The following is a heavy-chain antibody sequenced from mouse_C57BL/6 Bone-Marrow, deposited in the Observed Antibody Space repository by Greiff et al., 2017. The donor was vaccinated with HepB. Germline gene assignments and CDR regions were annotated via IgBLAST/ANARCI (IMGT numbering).Heavy chain of an antibody. CDR1: GYAFSSYW. D-gene: IGHD2-3*01. CDR2: IYPGDGDT. CDR3: ARWGWPYYYAMDY. J-gene: IGHJ4*01. V-gene: IGHV1-80*01. Sequence: QVQLQQSGAELVKPGASVKISCKASGYAFSSYWMNWVKQRPGKGLEWIGQIYPGDGDTNYNGKFKGKATLTADKSSSTAYMQLSSLTSEDSAVYFCARWGWPYYYAMDYWGQGTSVTVSS.